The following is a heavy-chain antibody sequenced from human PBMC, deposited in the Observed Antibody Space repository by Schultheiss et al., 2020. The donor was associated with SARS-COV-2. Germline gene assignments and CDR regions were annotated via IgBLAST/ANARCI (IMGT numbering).Heavy chain of an antibody. CDR3: ARDGTVTWFDP. J-gene: IGHJ5*02. CDR2: IYYSGST. Sequence: SQTLSLTCTVSCGSISSYYWSWIRQPPGKGLEWIGYIYYSGSTNYNPSLKSRVTISVDKSKNQFSLKLSSVTAADTAVYYCARDGTVTWFDPWGQGTLVTVSS. CDR1: CGSISSYY. D-gene: IGHD4-11*01. V-gene: IGHV4-59*12.